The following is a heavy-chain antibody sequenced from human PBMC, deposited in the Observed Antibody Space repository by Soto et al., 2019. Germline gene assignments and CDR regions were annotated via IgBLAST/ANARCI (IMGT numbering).Heavy chain of an antibody. CDR3: ARFRRRSGYYPDY. J-gene: IGHJ4*02. CDR2: IYYSGST. CDR1: GGSISSGDYY. Sequence: PSETLSLTCTVSGGSISSGDYYWSWIRQPPGKGLEWIGYIYYSGSTYYNPSLKSRVTISVDTSKNQFSLKLSSVTAADTAVYYCARFRRRSGYYPDYWGQGTLVTVSS. V-gene: IGHV4-30-4*01. D-gene: IGHD3-3*01.